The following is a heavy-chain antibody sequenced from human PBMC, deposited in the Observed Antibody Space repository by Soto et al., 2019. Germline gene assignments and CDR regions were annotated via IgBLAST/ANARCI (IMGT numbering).Heavy chain of an antibody. Sequence: QLQLQRRGAGLLRPSETLSLTCVVSGGPFRGYYWIWIRQSPGKGLEWIGEINHSGSSNSNPSLKSRVTISVDMSKTQFSMNLTSVTAADAAVYYCARGRRSMSSNALDLWGQGTTVIVSS. CDR3: ARGRRSMSSNALDL. CDR2: INHSGSS. J-gene: IGHJ3*01. D-gene: IGHD2-2*01. V-gene: IGHV4-34*01. CDR1: GGPFRGYY.